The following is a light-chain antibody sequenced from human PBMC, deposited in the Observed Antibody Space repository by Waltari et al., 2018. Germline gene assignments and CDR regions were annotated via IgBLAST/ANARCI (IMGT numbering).Light chain of an antibody. J-gene: IGLJ2*01. Sequence: QAALTQPPSMSGSPGQSVTISCTGTSSDIGGYNRVSWYQQNPGKVPRLIIYEVSQRPSGLFDRFSGSKSGNTASLTISGLQAEDEADYYCSSNEGSKTYIFGGGTRLTVL. CDR2: EVS. V-gene: IGLV2-8*01. CDR3: SSNEGSKTYI. CDR1: SSDIGGYNR.